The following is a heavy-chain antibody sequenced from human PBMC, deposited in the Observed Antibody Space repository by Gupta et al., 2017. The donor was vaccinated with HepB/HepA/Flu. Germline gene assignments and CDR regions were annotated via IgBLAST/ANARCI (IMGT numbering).Heavy chain of an antibody. Sequence: EFQLLQPGRGLLQPGGSLRLSCPASASTVSSYAMSWVRQAPGKGLDWVSAISGSGGSTYYADSVKGRCTVSRDNSKNTLYLQMNSRRAEDTGIYYCAKDVFGWEDYWGQGTRGTLS. CDR3: AKDVFGWEDY. D-gene: IGHD3-10*02. CDR1: ASTVSSYA. CDR2: ISGSGGST. J-gene: IGHJ4*02. V-gene: IGHV3-23*01.